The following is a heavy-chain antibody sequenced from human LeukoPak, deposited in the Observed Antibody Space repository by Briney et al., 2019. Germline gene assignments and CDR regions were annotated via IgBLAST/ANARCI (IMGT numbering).Heavy chain of an antibody. CDR3: AREGGYSYGALGY. V-gene: IGHV4-59*01. Sequence: SETLSLTCTVSGGSISSYYWSWIRQPPGKGLEWIGYIYYSGSTNYNPSLKSRVTISVDTSKNQFSLKLSSATAADTAVYYCAREGGYSYGALGYWGQGTLVTVSS. D-gene: IGHD5-18*01. J-gene: IGHJ4*02. CDR2: IYYSGST. CDR1: GGSISSYY.